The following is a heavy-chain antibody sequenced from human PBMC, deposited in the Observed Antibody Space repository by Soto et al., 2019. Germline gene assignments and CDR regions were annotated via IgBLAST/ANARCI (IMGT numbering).Heavy chain of an antibody. CDR1: DDFISSYY. J-gene: IGHJ6*02. D-gene: IGHD3-9*01. V-gene: IGHV4-4*07. CDR2: VSTSGAT. Sequence: QVQLQESGPRLVKPSETLSLTCTVSDDFISSYYWNWIRQPAGKGLEWIGRVSTSGATNSNPSLESRVTMSVDTSKKQFSLKLTSVTAADTAVYFCARADYEILTGSYAMDVWGQGTTGTVAS. CDR3: ARADYEILTGSYAMDV.